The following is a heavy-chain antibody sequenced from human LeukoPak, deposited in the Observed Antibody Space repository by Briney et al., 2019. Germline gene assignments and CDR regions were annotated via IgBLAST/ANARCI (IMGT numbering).Heavy chain of an antibody. D-gene: IGHD3-10*01. CDR2: ISGSGGST. J-gene: IGHJ4*02. CDR1: GFTFSSYW. Sequence: GGSLRLSCAASGFTFSSYWMSWVRQAPGKGLEWVSAISGSGGSTYYADSVKGRFTISRDNSKNTLYLQMSSLRAEDTAVYYCAKDEDGSGSYDYWGQGTLVTVSS. CDR3: AKDEDGSGSYDY. V-gene: IGHV3-23*01.